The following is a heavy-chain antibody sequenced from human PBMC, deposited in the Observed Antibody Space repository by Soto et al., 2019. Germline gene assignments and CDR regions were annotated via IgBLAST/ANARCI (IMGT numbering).Heavy chain of an antibody. J-gene: IGHJ5*02. CDR3: AVSGGSSWYGS. V-gene: IGHV4-39*02. D-gene: IGHD6-13*01. CDR1: GGSISSSSYY. Sequence: QLQLQESGPGLVKPSETLSLTCTVSGGSISSSSYYWAWIRQPPGKGLEWIGGIYYSGSTYYNPSRKSGFTKALVTSDIDFSLKLSSVTAALTAVYYCAVSGGSSWYGSWGQGTLVTVSS. CDR2: IYYSGST.